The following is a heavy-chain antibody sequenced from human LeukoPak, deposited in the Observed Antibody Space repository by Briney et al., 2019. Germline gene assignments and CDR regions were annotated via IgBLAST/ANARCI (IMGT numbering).Heavy chain of an antibody. V-gene: IGHV3-23*01. CDR3: AKDGVGATPSYYFDY. D-gene: IGHD1-26*01. CDR2: ISSSGGST. Sequence: PGGSLRLSCAASGFTFSSYAMSWVRQAPGKGLEWVSAISSSGGSTYYADSVKGRFTISRDNSKNTLYLQMNSLRAEDTAVYYCAKDGVGATPSYYFDYWGQGTLVTVSS. J-gene: IGHJ4*02. CDR1: GFTFSSYA.